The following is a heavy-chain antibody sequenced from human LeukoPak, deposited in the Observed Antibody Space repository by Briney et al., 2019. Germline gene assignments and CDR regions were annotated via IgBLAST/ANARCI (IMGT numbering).Heavy chain of an antibody. D-gene: IGHD3-10*01. CDR3: ARDVNRVRGSGSYSYLYFDY. Sequence: KPGGSLRLSCAASGFTFSSYSMTWVRQAPGKGLEWVSSISGSSTYIYYADSVKGRFTASRENAKNSLYLQMNSLRAEDTAVYYCARDVNRVRGSGSYSYLYFDYWGQGTLVTVSP. CDR2: ISGSSTYI. J-gene: IGHJ4*02. CDR1: GFTFSSYS. V-gene: IGHV3-21*01.